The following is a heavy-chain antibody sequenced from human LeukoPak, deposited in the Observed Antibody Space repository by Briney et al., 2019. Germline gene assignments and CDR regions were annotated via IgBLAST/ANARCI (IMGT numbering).Heavy chain of an antibody. J-gene: IGHJ5*02. CDR3: ASYYRYSSSWYWFDP. Sequence: SETLSLTCTVSGGSISSYYWSWMRQPPGKGLEWIGYIYYSGSTNYNPSLKSRVTISVDTSKNQFSLKLSSVTAADTAVYYCASYYRYSSSWYWFDPWGQGTLVTVSS. V-gene: IGHV4-59*12. CDR2: IYYSGST. CDR1: GGSISSYY. D-gene: IGHD6-13*01.